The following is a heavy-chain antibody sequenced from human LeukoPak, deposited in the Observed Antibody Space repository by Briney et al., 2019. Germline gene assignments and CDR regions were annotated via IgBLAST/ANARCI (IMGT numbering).Heavy chain of an antibody. D-gene: IGHD5-24*01. V-gene: IGHV4-30-4*01. Sequence: SETLPLTCTVSGASISSGGYYWNWIRQPPGKGLEWIGYIYYSRSNSYSPSLKSRLTISVDTSKNQFSLKLSSVTAADTAVYYCARDGYNSGYFDYWAREPWSPSPQ. CDR3: ARDGYNSGYFDY. J-gene: IGHJ4*02. CDR2: IYYSRSN. CDR1: GASISSGGYY.